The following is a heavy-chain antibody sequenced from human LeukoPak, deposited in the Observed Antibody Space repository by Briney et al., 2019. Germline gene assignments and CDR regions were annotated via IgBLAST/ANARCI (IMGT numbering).Heavy chain of an antibody. CDR2: INHSGTT. CDR1: GFTFSSYA. CDR3: ARDRDGSHEY. J-gene: IGHJ4*02. D-gene: IGHD1-26*01. V-gene: IGHV4-34*01. Sequence: GSLRLSCAASGFTFSSYAMHWVRQPPGKGLEWIGEINHSGTTNYNPSLKSRVTISLDTSKSQFSLKLSSVTAADTAVYYCARDRDGSHEYWGQGTLVTVSS.